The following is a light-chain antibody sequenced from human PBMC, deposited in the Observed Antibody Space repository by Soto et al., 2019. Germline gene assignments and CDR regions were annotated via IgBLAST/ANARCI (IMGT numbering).Light chain of an antibody. CDR3: QQRSSWPVT. CDR1: QSVSRY. Sequence: EIVLTQSPVTLSLSPGERATLSCMASQSVSRYFAWYQQKPGQAPRLLIYDASNRATGVPARFSGSGSGTDFTLTISSLEPEDFAVYYCQQRSSWPVTFGQGTKVEI. V-gene: IGKV3-11*01. J-gene: IGKJ1*01. CDR2: DAS.